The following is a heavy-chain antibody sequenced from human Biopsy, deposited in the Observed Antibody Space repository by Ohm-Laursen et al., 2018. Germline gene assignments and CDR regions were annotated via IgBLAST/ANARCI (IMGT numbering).Heavy chain of an antibody. V-gene: IGHV4-39*01. D-gene: IGHD3-22*01. J-gene: IGHJ4*02. CDR2: IYYNGDT. CDR1: GCSVYSSSFY. Sequence: PSQTLSPTCTVSGCSVYSSSFYWAWIRQPPGKGLDWIGSIYYNGDTYCNPALKSRVTIAVDTSNNLFSLNLSSVTAADTAVYYCARLDYDSSGSYCYFHSWGQGTLVTVSS. CDR3: ARLDYDSSGSYCYFHS.